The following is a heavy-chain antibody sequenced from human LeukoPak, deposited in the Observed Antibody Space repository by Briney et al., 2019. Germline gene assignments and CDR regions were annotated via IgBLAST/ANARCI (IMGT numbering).Heavy chain of an antibody. CDR1: GFTFSGYS. CDR2: ISSSSSTI. J-gene: IGHJ4*02. V-gene: IGHV3-48*01. Sequence: GGSLRLSCAASGFTFSGYSMNWVRQAPGKGLEWVSYISSSSSTIYYADSVKGRFTISRDNAKNSLYLQMNSLRAEDTAVYYCARDSKWLRFFSGVNSAQNFDSWGQGTVAAVCS. CDR3: ARDSKWLRFFSGVNSAQNFDS. D-gene: IGHD5-12*01.